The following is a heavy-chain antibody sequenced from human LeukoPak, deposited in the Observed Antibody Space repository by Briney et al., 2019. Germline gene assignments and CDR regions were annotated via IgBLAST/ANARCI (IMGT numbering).Heavy chain of an antibody. V-gene: IGHV3-23*01. CDR1: GFSISSYT. J-gene: IGHJ4*02. Sequence: GGSLRLSCAVSGFSISSYTMNWVRQAPGKGPEWVSAISGSDGSTHYADSVKGRFTISRDNSKNTLYLQMNSLSAEDTAVYYCAKEGPFPNYGSGSYYFDYWGQGTLVTVSS. D-gene: IGHD3-10*01. CDR3: AKEGPFPNYGSGSYYFDY. CDR2: ISGSDGST.